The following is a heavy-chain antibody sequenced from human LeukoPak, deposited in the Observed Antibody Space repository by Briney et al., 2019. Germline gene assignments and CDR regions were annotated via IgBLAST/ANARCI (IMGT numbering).Heavy chain of an antibody. D-gene: IGHD5-12*01. J-gene: IGHJ4*02. CDR1: GCTFSSYS. CDR3: AKEAGYSGYDYPDY. Sequence: PGRSLRLSCAASGCTFSSYSMSWVRQAPRKGREWVSAISGSGYSTYYADSVNGRFTISRDNSKNTLYLQMNSLRAEDTAVYYCAKEAGYSGYDYPDYWGQGTLVTVSS. V-gene: IGHV3-23*01. CDR2: ISGSGYST.